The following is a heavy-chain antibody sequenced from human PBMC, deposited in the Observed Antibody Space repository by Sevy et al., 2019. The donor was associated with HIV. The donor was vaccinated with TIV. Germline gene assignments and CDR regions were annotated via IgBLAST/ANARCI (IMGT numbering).Heavy chain of an antibody. J-gene: IGHJ4*02. V-gene: IGHV3-7*01. CDR3: ARDRVYYYGSGSYTYYFDY. CDR2: IKQDGSEK. D-gene: IGHD3-10*01. Sequence: GGSLRLSCAASGFTLSSYWMSWVRQAPGKGLEWVANIKQDGSEKYYVYSVKGRFTISRDNAKNSLYLQMNSLRAEDTAVYYCARDRVYYYGSGSYTYYFDYWGQGTLVTVSS. CDR1: GFTLSSYW.